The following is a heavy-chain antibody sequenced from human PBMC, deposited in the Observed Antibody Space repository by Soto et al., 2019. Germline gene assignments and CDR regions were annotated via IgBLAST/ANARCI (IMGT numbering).Heavy chain of an antibody. CDR3: ARGGQNGSYDSRAMVDY. D-gene: IGHD3-22*01. CDR2: ISAYNGNT. J-gene: IGHJ4*02. Sequence: QVQLVQSGAEVKKPGASVKVSCKASGYTFTSYGISWVRQPPGQGLEWMGWISAYNGNTNYAHTPQGRVTMTTDTSTSTAYMELRSLRSDDTAVYYCARGGQNGSYDSRAMVDYWGQGTLVTVSS. CDR1: GYTFTSYG. V-gene: IGHV1-18*01.